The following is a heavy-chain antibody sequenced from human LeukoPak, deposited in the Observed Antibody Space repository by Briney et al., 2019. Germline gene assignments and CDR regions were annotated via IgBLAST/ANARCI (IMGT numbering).Heavy chain of an antibody. CDR1: GGSISSGDYY. D-gene: IGHD3-22*01. CDR3: ARDSFANYYDSSGYYRTFDY. CDR2: IYYSGST. J-gene: IGHJ4*02. Sequence: SQTLSLTCTVSGGSISSGDYYWSWIRQPPGKGLEWIGYIYYSGSTYYNPSLKSRATISVDTSKNQFSLKLSSVTAADTAVYYCARDSFANYYDSSGYYRTFDYWGQGTLVTVSS. V-gene: IGHV4-30-4*08.